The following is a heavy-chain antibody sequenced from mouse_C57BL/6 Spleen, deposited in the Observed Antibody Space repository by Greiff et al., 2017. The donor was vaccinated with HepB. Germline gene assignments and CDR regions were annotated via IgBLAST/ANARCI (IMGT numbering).Heavy chain of an antibody. J-gene: IGHJ2*01. CDR1: GYTFSSYW. Sequence: VQLQQPGAELVKPGASVKLSCKASGYTFSSYWMHWVKQRPGQGLEWIGMIHPNSGSTNYNEKFKSKATLTVDKSSSTAYMQLSSLTSEDSAVYYCAREVGSYFDYWGQGTTLTVSS. CDR3: AREVGSYFDY. V-gene: IGHV1-64*01. D-gene: IGHD1-1*02. CDR2: IHPNSGST.